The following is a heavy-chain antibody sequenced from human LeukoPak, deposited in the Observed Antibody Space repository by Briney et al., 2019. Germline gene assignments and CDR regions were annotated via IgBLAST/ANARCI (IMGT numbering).Heavy chain of an antibody. J-gene: IGHJ4*02. CDR3: ARDNWGSLDY. CDR1: GSSISTHS. Sequence: SATLSLTCTVSGSSISTHSWGWVRQPPGKGLEWIGYDSNNGNINFNPALKSRVTISVDTSKRQSSLKLRSVTAADTATYFCARDNWGSLDYWGQGILVTVSS. D-gene: IGHD7-27*01. CDR2: DSNNGNI. V-gene: IGHV4-59*11.